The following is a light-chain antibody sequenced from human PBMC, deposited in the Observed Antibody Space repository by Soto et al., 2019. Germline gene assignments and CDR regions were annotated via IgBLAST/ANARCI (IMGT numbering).Light chain of an antibody. CDR2: KAT. J-gene: IGKJ5*01. V-gene: IGKV1-5*03. CDR1: LNFNSW. Sequence: DIQLTQSPSTLSASVGDSVTITCRASLNFNSWLAWYQQKSGKAPQVLIYKATSLENGVPSRFSGSGSGTEFPHTSSSLQPDDFATYYCQQSNTYPITFGQGTRLEI. CDR3: QQSNTYPIT.